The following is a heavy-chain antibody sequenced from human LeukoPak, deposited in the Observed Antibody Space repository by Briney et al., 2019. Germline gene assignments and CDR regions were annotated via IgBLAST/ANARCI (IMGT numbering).Heavy chain of an antibody. V-gene: IGHV3-48*03. D-gene: IGHD6-19*01. CDR3: XXLNFFIIQSSAHYALDS. J-gene: IGHJ5*01. CDR2: ISNSGNTI. Sequence: GGSLRLSCAVSGNTFSSYEMIWVRQAPGKGLEWISSISNSGNTIYYADSVKGRFTISRDKAKSSLYLQMDNLRAEDTAVYYCXXLNFFIIQSSAHYALDSWGQGTLVTVSS. CDR1: GNTFSSYE.